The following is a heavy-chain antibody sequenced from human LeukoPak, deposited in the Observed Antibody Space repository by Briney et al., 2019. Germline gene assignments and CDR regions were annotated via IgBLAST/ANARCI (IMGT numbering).Heavy chain of an antibody. CDR1: GVTISGYW. CDR3: ARIITAAAADC. V-gene: IGHV3-74*01. D-gene: IGHD6-13*01. Sequence: GGSLRLSCVASGVTISGYWMHWVRQAPGKGLAWVSRVDSDGTTTRYADSVKGRFTISRGNAKNTVYLQMNSLRAEDTAVYYCARIITAAAADCWGQGTLVAVSS. CDR2: VDSDGTTT. J-gene: IGHJ4*02.